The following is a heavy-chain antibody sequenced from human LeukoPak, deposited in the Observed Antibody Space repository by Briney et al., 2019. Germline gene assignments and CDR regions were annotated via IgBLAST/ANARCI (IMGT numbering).Heavy chain of an antibody. J-gene: IGHJ4*02. CDR1: GFTFNNYA. CDR3: ARVAVVVVAAKLRSY. V-gene: IGHV3-30-3*01. D-gene: IGHD2-15*01. CDR2: ISYDGSNK. Sequence: GGSLRLSCAASGFTFNNYAMHWVRQAPGKGLEWVAVISYDGSNKYYADSVKGRFTISRDNSKNTLYLQMNSLRAEDTAVYYCARVAVVVVAAKLRSYWGQGTLVTVSS.